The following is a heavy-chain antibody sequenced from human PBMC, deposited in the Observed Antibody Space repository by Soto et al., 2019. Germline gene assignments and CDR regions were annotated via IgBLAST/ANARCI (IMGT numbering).Heavy chain of an antibody. CDR1: GYTFTSYA. J-gene: IGHJ2*01. CDR2: INAGNGNT. V-gene: IGHV1-3*01. Sequence: GASVKVSCQASGYTFTSYAMHWVRQAPGQRLEWMGWINAGNGNTKYSQKFQGRVTITRDTSASTAYMELSSLRSEDTAVYYCARGGSLYWYFDLWGRGTLVTVSS. D-gene: IGHD1-26*01. CDR3: ARGGSLYWYFDL.